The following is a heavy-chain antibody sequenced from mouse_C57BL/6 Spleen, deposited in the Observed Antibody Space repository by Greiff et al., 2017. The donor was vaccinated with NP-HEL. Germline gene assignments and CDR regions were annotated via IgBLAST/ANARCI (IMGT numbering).Heavy chain of an antibody. V-gene: IGHV5-4*01. Sequence: EVNLVESGGGLVKPGGSLKLSCAASGFTFSSYAMSWVRQTPEKRLEWVATISDGGSYTYYPDNVKGRFTISRDNAKNNLYLQMSHLKSEDTAMYYCARDAMVKYFDVWGTGTTVTVSS. CDR2: ISDGGSYT. CDR1: GFTFSSYA. CDR3: ARDAMVKYFDV. D-gene: IGHD2-2*01. J-gene: IGHJ1*03.